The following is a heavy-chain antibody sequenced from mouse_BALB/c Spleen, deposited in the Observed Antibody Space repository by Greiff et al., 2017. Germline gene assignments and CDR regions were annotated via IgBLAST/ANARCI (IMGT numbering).Heavy chain of an antibody. CDR3: ARRSLYYYGSSYDAMDY. Sequence: EVQGVESGGGLVKPGGSLKLSCAASGFTFSSYAMSWVRQTPEKRLEWVASISSGGSTYYPDSVKGRFTISRDNARNILYLQMSSLRSEDTAMYYCARRSLYYYGSSYDAMDYWGQGTSVTVSS. J-gene: IGHJ4*01. CDR2: ISSGGST. D-gene: IGHD1-1*01. CDR1: GFTFSSYA. V-gene: IGHV5-6-5*01.